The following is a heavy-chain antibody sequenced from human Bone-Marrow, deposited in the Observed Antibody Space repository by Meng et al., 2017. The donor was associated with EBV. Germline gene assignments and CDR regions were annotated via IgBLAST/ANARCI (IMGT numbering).Heavy chain of an antibody. CDR3: ARDEGFGCSSTSCYGSLDD. D-gene: IGHD2-2*01. Sequence: QVQLVESGXGVVQPGXSLRLSCAASGFTFSSHAMHWVRQAPGKGLEWVAVISYDGSNKHYADSVKGRFTISRDNSKNTLYLQMNSLRAEDTAVYYCARDEGFGCSSTSCYGSLDDWGQGTLVTVSS. CDR1: GFTFSSHA. CDR2: ISYDGSNK. J-gene: IGHJ4*02. V-gene: IGHV3-30-3*01.